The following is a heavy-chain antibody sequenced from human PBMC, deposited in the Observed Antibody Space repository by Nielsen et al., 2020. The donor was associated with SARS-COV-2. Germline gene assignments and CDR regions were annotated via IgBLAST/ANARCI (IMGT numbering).Heavy chain of an antibody. CDR2: VFATGST. CDR3: ARDRWQQLVPTY. V-gene: IGHV4-61*10. J-gene: IGHJ4*02. D-gene: IGHD6-13*01. Sequence: SETLSLTCTVSGASLSSGSYYWTWIRQPAGKGLEWIGRVFATGSTDYNPSLKSRVTILVDTSKNHFSLKLTSVTAADTAVYYCARDRWQQLVPTYWGQGTLVTVSS. CDR1: GASLSSGSYY.